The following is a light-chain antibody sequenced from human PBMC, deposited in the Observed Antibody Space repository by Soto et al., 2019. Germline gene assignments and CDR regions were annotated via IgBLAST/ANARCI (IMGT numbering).Light chain of an antibody. V-gene: IGLV1-44*01. CDR2: SNN. J-gene: IGLJ2*01. CDR1: SSNIGSNT. CDR3: AAWDDSLNGVV. Sequence: QSVLAQPPSASGTPGQRVTISCSGSSSNIGSNTANWYQQVPGTAPKLLIDSNNQRPSGVPDRFSGSKSGTSASLAISGLQSEDEADYYCAAWDDSLNGVVFGGGTKLTVL.